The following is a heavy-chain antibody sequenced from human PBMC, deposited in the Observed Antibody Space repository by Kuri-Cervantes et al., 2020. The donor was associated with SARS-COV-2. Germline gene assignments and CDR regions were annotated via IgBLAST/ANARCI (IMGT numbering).Heavy chain of an antibody. Sequence: GESLKISCSASGFTFSSYAMHWVRQAPGKGLEYVSDISSNGATYYAGSVEGRFTISRDNSTNTMYLQMSSLRTEDTAIYHCFSSGWSRGDYWGHGTLVTVSS. CDR3: FSSGWSRGDY. CDR2: ISSNGAT. J-gene: IGHJ4*01. CDR1: GFTFSSYA. D-gene: IGHD6-19*01. V-gene: IGHV3-64D*06.